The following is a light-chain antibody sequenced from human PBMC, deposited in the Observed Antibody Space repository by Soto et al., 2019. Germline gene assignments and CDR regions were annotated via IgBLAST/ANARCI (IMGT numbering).Light chain of an antibody. V-gene: IGKV3-15*01. CDR1: QSISSN. Sequence: EIVMTQSPATLSVSPGERATLSCRASQSISSNLVWYQQKPGQAPRLLIYAASTSATGIPARFSGSGSGTEFTLTINSLQSEDFAVYYCQQYNNWVTFGGGTKVEI. CDR2: AAS. J-gene: IGKJ4*01. CDR3: QQYNNWVT.